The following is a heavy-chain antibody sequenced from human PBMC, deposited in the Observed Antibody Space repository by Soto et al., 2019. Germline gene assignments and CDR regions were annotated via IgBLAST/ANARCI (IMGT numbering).Heavy chain of an antibody. Sequence: EVQLLESGGGLVQPGRSLRLSCAASGFTFSSYAMSWVRQAPGKGLEWVSAISVSAGTTYYAASVKGRLTISRDNSKNTLFLQMNSLRAEDTAVYYCAKFFVETGGSSGWPWTFHYWGQGTLVTVSS. CDR1: GFTFSSYA. D-gene: IGHD6-25*01. CDR3: AKFFVETGGSSGWPWTFHY. V-gene: IGHV3-23*01. CDR2: ISVSAGTT. J-gene: IGHJ4*02.